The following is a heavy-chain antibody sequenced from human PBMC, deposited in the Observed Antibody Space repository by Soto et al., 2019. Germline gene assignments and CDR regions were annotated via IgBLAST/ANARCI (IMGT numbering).Heavy chain of an antibody. CDR2: ISYDGSNK. D-gene: IGHD6-19*01. J-gene: IGHJ4*02. CDR3: AKDKRQWLVDYYFDY. Sequence: QVQLVESGGGVVQPGRSLRLSCAASGFTFSSYGMHWVRQAPGKGLEWVAVISYDGSNKYYADSVKGRFTISRVNSKNTLCLQMNSLRAEDTAVYYCAKDKRQWLVDYYFDYWGQGTLVTVSS. CDR1: GFTFSSYG. V-gene: IGHV3-30*18.